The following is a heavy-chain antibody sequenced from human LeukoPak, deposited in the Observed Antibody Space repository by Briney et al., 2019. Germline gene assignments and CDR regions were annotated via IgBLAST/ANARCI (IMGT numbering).Heavy chain of an antibody. CDR2: IKQDGSER. D-gene: IGHD6-13*01. CDR1: GFTFSSYW. CDR3: ARDGPYSSSWYAQPHSGYYYMDV. V-gene: IGHV3-7*01. Sequence: TGGSLRLSCAASGFTFSSYWMSWVRQAPGKGLEWVANIKQDGSERYYVDSVKGRFTISRDNAKNSLYLQMNSLRAEDTAVYYCARDGPYSSSWYAQPHSGYYYMDVWGKGTTVTVSS. J-gene: IGHJ6*03.